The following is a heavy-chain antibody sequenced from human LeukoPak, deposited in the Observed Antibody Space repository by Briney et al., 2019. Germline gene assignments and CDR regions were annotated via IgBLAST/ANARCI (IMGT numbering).Heavy chain of an antibody. CDR2: IYLSGRT. V-gene: IGHV4-59*01. Sequence: SGTLSLTCTVSGGSISTYNWNWVRQPPGKGLEWVGYIYLSGRTNYNPSPQSRVTTSVDTTTNQFSLILNTVSAAETAVYYCVRGAAARLHFQNWGQGTLVTVPS. CDR1: GGSISTYN. D-gene: IGHD6-6*01. CDR3: VRGAAARLHFQN. J-gene: IGHJ1*01.